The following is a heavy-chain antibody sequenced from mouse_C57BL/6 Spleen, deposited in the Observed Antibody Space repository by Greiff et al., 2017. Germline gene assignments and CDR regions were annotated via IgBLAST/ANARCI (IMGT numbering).Heavy chain of an antibody. CDR3: ARSSYSNPYYFDY. CDR1: GYTFTSYD. J-gene: IGHJ2*01. D-gene: IGHD2-5*01. V-gene: IGHV1-85*01. CDR2: IYPRDGST. Sequence: VQLQQSGPELVKPGASVKLSCKASGYTFTSYDINWVKQRPGQGLEWIGWIYPRDGSTKYNEKFKGKDTLTVDTSSNTAYMELHSLTSEDSAVYFCARSSYSNPYYFDYWGQGTTLTVSS.